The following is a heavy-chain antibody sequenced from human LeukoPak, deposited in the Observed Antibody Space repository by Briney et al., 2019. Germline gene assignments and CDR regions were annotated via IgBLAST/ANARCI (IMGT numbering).Heavy chain of an antibody. Sequence: SETLSLTCTVSGGSISTSGYYWGGIRQPPGKGLEWIGSIFYSGSTFYNPSLKSRVTISVDTSKNQFSLKLSSVTAADTAVYYCAGRRYGNQFDPWGQGTLVTVSS. CDR1: GGSISTSGYY. CDR3: AGRRYGNQFDP. CDR2: IFYSGST. J-gene: IGHJ5*02. D-gene: IGHD4-17*01. V-gene: IGHV4-39*01.